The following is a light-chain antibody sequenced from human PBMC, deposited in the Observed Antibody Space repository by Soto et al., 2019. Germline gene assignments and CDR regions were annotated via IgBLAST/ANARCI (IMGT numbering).Light chain of an antibody. CDR1: KLGDKY. Sequence: SYELTQPPSVSVSPGQTASITCSGDKLGDKYACWYQQKPGQSPVLVIYQDSKRPSGIPERFSGSKSGNTASLTVSGLQAEDEADYYCSPYAGRTLYVFGTGTKVTV. V-gene: IGLV3-1*01. CDR3: SPYAGRTLYV. J-gene: IGLJ1*01. CDR2: QDS.